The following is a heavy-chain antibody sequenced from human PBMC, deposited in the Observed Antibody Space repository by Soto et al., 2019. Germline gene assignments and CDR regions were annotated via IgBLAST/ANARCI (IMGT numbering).Heavy chain of an antibody. V-gene: IGHV1-69*04. CDR1: GRTFSNDI. CDR2: IIPLLDIA. CDR3: VRDSPIGSTYSGYDGIDY. Sequence: GASVKVSCKASGRTFSNDIITWVRQAPGQGLEWMGRIIPLLDIANYAQKFQGRVTITADKSTSTAYMELNSLRPEDTAVYYCVRDSPIGSTYSGYDGIDYWGQGTLVTVSS. J-gene: IGHJ4*02. D-gene: IGHD5-12*01.